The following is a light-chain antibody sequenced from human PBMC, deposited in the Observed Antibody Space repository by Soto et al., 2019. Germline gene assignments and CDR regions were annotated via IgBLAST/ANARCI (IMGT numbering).Light chain of an antibody. CDR3: QQYYSYPLT. J-gene: IGKJ4*01. CDR2: AAS. Sequence: DIVMTQSPDSLAVSLGERATINCKSSQSVFYSTNNKNYLAWYQKKPGQPPKLLIYAASTRESGVPDRFSGSGSGTDFTLTVSSLQAEDVAVYYCQQYYSYPLTFGGGTKVDIK. V-gene: IGKV4-1*01. CDR1: QSVFYSTNNKNY.